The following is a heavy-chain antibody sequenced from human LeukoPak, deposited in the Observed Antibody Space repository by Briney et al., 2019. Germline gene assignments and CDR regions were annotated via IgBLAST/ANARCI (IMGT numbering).Heavy chain of an antibody. CDR2: FSSHGAK. J-gene: IGHJ4*02. D-gene: IGHD3-22*01. Sequence: FSSHGAKYYADSVKGRFTISRDNAKNYLDLQMNSLRAEDTAVYYCARAAHYDSSGYYRPDYWGQGTLVTVSS. CDR3: ARAAHYDSSGYYRPDY. V-gene: IGHV3-69-1*02.